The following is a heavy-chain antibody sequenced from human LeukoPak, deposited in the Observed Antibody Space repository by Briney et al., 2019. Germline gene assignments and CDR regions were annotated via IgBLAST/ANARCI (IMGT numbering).Heavy chain of an antibody. Sequence: PGGSLRLSCAASGFTFSSYAMTWVRQAPGKGLEWVSTISGSGGSTYYADSVKGRFTISRDNSKNTLYLQMNSLRTEDTAVYYCAKARFWSGYLFDYWGQGTLVTVSS. D-gene: IGHD3-3*01. J-gene: IGHJ4*02. CDR3: AKARFWSGYLFDY. CDR1: GFTFSSYA. CDR2: ISGSGGST. V-gene: IGHV3-23*01.